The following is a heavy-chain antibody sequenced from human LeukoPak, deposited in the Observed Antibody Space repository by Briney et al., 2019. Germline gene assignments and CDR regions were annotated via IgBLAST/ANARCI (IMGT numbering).Heavy chain of an antibody. J-gene: IGHJ4*02. Sequence: PGGSLRLSCAASGFTFSSYSMNWVRQAPGRGLEWVSAISGSGASTYYGDSVKGRFTIARDNSKNTLFLQMNSLRAEDTAVYYCAKDLTYGGADYWGQGTLVTVSS. CDR2: ISGSGAST. CDR1: GFTFSSYS. D-gene: IGHD4-23*01. V-gene: IGHV3-23*01. CDR3: AKDLTYGGADY.